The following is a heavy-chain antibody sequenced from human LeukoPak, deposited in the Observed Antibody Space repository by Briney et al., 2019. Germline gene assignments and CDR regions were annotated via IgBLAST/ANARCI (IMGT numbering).Heavy chain of an antibody. CDR2: ISYDGSNK. D-gene: IGHD5-18*01. J-gene: IGHJ4*02. CDR1: GFTFSSYG. Sequence: GRSLRLSCAASGFTFSSYGMHWVRQAPGKGLEWVAVISYDGSNKYYADSVKGRFTISRDNSKNTLYLQMNSLRAEDTAVYYCAKDLLGTYTAMDYWGQGTLVTVSS. V-gene: IGHV3-30*18. CDR3: AKDLLGTYTAMDY.